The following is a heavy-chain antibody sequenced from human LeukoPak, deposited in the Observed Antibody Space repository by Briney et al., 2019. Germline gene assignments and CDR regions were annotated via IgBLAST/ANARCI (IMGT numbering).Heavy chain of an antibody. D-gene: IGHD3-22*01. J-gene: IGHJ4*02. CDR1: GFTVSSNY. CDR2: IYSGGST. Sequence: PGGSLRLSCAASGFTVSSNYMSWVRQAPGKGLEWVSVIYSGGSTYYADSVKGRFTISRDNSKNTLYLQMNSLRAEDTAVYYCARLSYDSSGYRDYWGQGTLVTVSS. CDR3: ARLSYDSSGYRDY. V-gene: IGHV3-53*01.